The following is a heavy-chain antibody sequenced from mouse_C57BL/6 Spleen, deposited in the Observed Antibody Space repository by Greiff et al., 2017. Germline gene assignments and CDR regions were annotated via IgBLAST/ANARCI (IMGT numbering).Heavy chain of an antibody. D-gene: IGHD1-1*01. J-gene: IGHJ2*01. Sequence: QVQLQQSGAELVKPGASVTLSCKASCYTFPEYTIHWVKQRSGQGLEWIGWFYPGSGSIKYNEKFKDKATLTADKSSSTVYIELSRLTSEDSAVYFCARHEAPYYYGSSYDYWGQGTTLTVSS. CDR1: CYTFPEYT. CDR2: FYPGSGSI. V-gene: IGHV1-62-2*01. CDR3: ARHEAPYYYGSSYDY.